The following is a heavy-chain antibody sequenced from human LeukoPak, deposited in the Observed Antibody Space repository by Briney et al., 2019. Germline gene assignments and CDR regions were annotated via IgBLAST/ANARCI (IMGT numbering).Heavy chain of an antibody. J-gene: IGHJ3*02. CDR2: ISWNSGSI. D-gene: IGHD1-26*01. CDR1: GFTFDDYA. Sequence: PGGSLRLSCAASGFTFDDYAMHWVRQAPGKGLEWVSGISWNSGSIGYADSVKGRFTISRDNAKNSLYLQMNSLRAEDTAVYYCAREPSESGSDADDAFDIWGQGTMVTVSS. V-gene: IGHV3-9*01. CDR3: AREPSESGSDADDAFDI.